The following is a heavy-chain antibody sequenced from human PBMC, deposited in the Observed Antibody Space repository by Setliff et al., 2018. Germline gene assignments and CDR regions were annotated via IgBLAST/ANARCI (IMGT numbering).Heavy chain of an antibody. V-gene: IGHV1-8*01. CDR1: GYTFTNYD. CDR2: MNPNSGNT. J-gene: IGHJ4*02. Sequence: ASVKVSCKTSGYTFTNYDINWVRQATGQGLEWMGWMNPNSGNTGYAQKFQGRVTMTRNTSISTAYMELSSLRSEDTAVYYCARGRQTDTAFDYWGQGTLVTVSS. CDR3: ARGRQTDTAFDY. D-gene: IGHD5-18*01.